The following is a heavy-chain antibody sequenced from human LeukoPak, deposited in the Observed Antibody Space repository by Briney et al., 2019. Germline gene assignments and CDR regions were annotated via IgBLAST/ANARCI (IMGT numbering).Heavy chain of an antibody. D-gene: IGHD3-10*01. V-gene: IGHV4-59*01. CDR1: GGSISSYY. J-gene: IGHJ5*02. CDR2: IYYSGST. CDR3: ATTRGGGSGSYYNT. Sequence: SETLSLTCTVSGGSISSYYWSWIRQPPGKGLEWIGYIYYSGSTNYNPSLKSRVTISVDPSKNQFSLKLSSVTAADTAVYYCATTRGGGSGSYYNTWGQGTLVTVSS.